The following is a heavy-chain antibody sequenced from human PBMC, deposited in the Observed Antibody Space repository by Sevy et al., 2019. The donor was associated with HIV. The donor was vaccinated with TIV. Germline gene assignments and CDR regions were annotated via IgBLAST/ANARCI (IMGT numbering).Heavy chain of an antibody. J-gene: IGHJ5*02. CDR2: ISGYNGYT. V-gene: IGHV1-18*01. CDR3: AKEGKNIRSWFDP. CDR1: GYSFTNYG. Sequence: ASVKVSCKASGYSFTNYGIGWVRQAPGQGLEWMGWISGYNGYTNYAQNLQGRVIMTTDTSTSTAYMELRSLRSDDTAIYYCAKEGKNIRSWFDPWGQGTLVTVSS. D-gene: IGHD3-3*02.